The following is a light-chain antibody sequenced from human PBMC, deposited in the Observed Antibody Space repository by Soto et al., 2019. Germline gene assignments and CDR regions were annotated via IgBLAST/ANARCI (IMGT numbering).Light chain of an antibody. J-gene: IGKJ4*01. CDR2: DAS. CDR3: YQRGDWPPLA. Sequence: ELVVTQSQATLSLSPGERATLSGTTSQNIHNSLAWYQQQPGHPHRLVLYDASSRATGIPARFSGSGYGTDFSLTNSSLEHDDFAVYYCYQRGDWPPLAFGGGTRV. V-gene: IGKV3-11*01. CDR1: QNIHNS.